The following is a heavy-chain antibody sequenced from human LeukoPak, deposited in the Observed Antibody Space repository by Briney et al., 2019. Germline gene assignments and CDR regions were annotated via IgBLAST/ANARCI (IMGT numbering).Heavy chain of an antibody. CDR3: ATDLAAYNSNWNHDTFDI. D-gene: IGHD6-13*01. CDR2: INPNRDDT. CDR1: AYTFTDYY. Sequence: ASVKVSCKASAYTFTDYYIHWVRQAPGQGPEWMGWINPNRDDTNYAQKFQGRVTMTRDTSISTFYMELSSLRSDDTAVYYCATDLAAYNSNWNHDTFDIWGQGTMVTVSS. J-gene: IGHJ3*02. V-gene: IGHV1-2*02.